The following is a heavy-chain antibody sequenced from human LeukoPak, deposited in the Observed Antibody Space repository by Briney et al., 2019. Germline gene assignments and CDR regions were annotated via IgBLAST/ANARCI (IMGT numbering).Heavy chain of an antibody. CDR2: IRSKANSYAT. CDR3: TSWVAAIRDYFDY. Sequence: GGSLKLSCAASGLTFSGSAMHWVRQASGKGLEWVGRIRSKANSYATAYAASVKGRFTISRDDSKNTAYLQMNSLKTEDTAVYYCTSWVAAIRDYFDYWGQGTLVTVSS. V-gene: IGHV3-73*01. D-gene: IGHD2-15*01. J-gene: IGHJ4*02. CDR1: GLTFSGSA.